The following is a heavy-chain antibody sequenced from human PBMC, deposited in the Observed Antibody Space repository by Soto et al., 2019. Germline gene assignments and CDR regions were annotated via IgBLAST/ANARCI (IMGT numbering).Heavy chain of an antibody. CDR2: IYYSGST. CDR1: GGSISSGDYY. D-gene: IGHD3-3*01. CDR3: ARDPSGFEGWFDP. V-gene: IGHV4-30-4*01. J-gene: IGHJ5*02. Sequence: QVQLQESGPGLVKPSQTLSLTCTVSGGSISSGDYYWSWIRQPPGKGLEWIGYIYYSGSTYYNPSPKSRVTISVDTSRNQLSLKLSSVTAADTALYYCARDPSGFEGWFDPWGQGTLVTVSS.